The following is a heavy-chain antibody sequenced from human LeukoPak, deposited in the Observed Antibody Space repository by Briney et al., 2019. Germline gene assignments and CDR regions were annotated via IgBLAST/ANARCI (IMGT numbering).Heavy chain of an antibody. CDR2: ISSSSSYI. J-gene: IGHJ4*02. Sequence: GGSLRLSCAASGFTFSSYSMNWVRQAPGKGLEWVSSISSSSSYIYYADSVKGRFTIFRDNAKNSLYLQMNSLRAEDTAVYYCARGYCSSTSCYFPLDYWGQGTLVTVSS. V-gene: IGHV3-21*04. CDR3: ARGYCSSTSCYFPLDY. CDR1: GFTFSSYS. D-gene: IGHD2-2*01.